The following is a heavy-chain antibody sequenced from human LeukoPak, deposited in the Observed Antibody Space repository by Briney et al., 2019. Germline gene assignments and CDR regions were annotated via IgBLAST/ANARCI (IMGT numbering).Heavy chain of an antibody. CDR2: ISAYNGNT. D-gene: IGHD3-10*01. J-gene: IGHJ4*02. CDR1: GYTSTSYG. Sequence: GASVKVSCKASGYTSTSYGISWVRQAPGQGLEWMGWISAYNGNTNYAQKLQGRVTMTTDTSTSTAYMELRSLRSDDTAVYYCARGGPSVLLWFGEPYFDYWGQGTLVTVSS. V-gene: IGHV1-18*01. CDR3: ARGGPSVLLWFGEPYFDY.